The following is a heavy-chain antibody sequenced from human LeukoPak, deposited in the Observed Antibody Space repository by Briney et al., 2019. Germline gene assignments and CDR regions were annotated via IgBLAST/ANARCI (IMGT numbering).Heavy chain of an antibody. CDR2: INHSGST. CDR3: ARNSEYSRSLDY. CDR1: GGSFSGYY. V-gene: IGHV4-34*01. Sequence: SETLSLTCAVYGGSFSGYYWSWIRQPPGKGLEWIGEINHSGSTNYNPSLKSRVTISVDTSKNQFSLKLSSVTAADTAVYYCARNSEYSRSLDYWGQGTLVTVSS. D-gene: IGHD6-6*01. J-gene: IGHJ4*02.